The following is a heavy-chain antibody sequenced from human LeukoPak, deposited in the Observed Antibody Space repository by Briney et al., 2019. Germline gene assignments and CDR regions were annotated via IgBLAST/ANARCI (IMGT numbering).Heavy chain of an antibody. CDR2: VTYSGGNT. J-gene: IGHJ4*02. CDR3: AKEGSSWYYFDY. Sequence: GETLRLSCEASGFTFTSYGMSWFRQAPGKGLEWVSSVTYSGGNTYYADSVKGRFTISRDNSKNTLYLQMNSLRAEDTAVYYCAKEGSSWYYFDYWGQGTLVTVSS. V-gene: IGHV3-23*01. CDR1: GFTFTSYG. D-gene: IGHD6-13*01.